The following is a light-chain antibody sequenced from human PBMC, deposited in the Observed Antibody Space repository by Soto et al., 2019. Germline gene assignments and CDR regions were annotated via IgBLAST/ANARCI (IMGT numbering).Light chain of an antibody. CDR1: SSNTGSGYD. V-gene: IGLV1-40*01. CDR3: QSYDSFLSVWV. Sequence: QSVLTQPPSVSGAPGQRVTISCTGSSSNTGSGYDVHWYQQLPGTVPKLLIYSNKNRPPGVADRFSGYKSGTSASLAITGLQAEDEADYYCQSYDSFLSVWVFGGGTKLTVL. CDR2: SNK. J-gene: IGLJ3*02.